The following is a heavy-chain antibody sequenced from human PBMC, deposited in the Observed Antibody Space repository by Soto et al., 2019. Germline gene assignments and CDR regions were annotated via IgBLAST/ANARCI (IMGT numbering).Heavy chain of an antibody. CDR1: GFRFSTYA. V-gene: IGHV3-30*18. Sequence: GGSLRLSCAASGFRFSTYAMHWVRQAPGKGLEWVAVISYDESDKLYADSVKGRFTISKDNTKNTLYLQMNSLRVEDTALYYCVKSQFSDSGGYPLASWGQGTLVTSPQ. CDR2: ISYDESDK. D-gene: IGHD3-22*01. J-gene: IGHJ4*02. CDR3: VKSQFSDSGGYPLAS.